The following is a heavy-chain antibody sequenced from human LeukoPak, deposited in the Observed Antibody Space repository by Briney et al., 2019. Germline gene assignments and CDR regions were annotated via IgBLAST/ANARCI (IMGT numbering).Heavy chain of an antibody. CDR3: ARDVLPYYYYGMDG. D-gene: IGHD5/OR15-5a*01. CDR2: ISYDGSNK. V-gene: IGHV3-30-3*01. CDR1: GFTFSSYA. Sequence: GGSLRLSCAASGFTFSSYAMHWVRQAPGKGLEWVAVISYDGSNKYYADSVKGRFTISRDNSKNTLYLQMKSLSAEDTGGYYCARDVLPYYYYGMDGWGQGTTVTVSS. J-gene: IGHJ6*01.